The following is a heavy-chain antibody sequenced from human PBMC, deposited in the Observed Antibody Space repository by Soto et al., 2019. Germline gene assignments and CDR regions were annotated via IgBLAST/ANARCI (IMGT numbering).Heavy chain of an antibody. V-gene: IGHV3-43D*04. CDR3: AKGDVLRYFEWTKTGIYGMDV. Sequence: PGGSLRRSCAASGFTFYDYAMHWFRQAPGKGLELVSLISWDGGSTYYADSVKGRFTISRDNSKNSLYLQMNSLRAEDHALYYCAKGDVLRYFEWTKTGIYGMDVWGQGTTVTVSS. CDR1: GFTFYDYA. J-gene: IGHJ6*02. D-gene: IGHD3-9*01. CDR2: ISWDGGST.